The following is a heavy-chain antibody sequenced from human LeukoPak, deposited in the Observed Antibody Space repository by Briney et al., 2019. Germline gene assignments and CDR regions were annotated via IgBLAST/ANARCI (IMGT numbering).Heavy chain of an antibody. CDR2: MNPNSGNT. J-gene: IGHJ6*02. V-gene: IGHV1-8*01. CDR1: GYTFTSYD. CDR3: ARVSLYSGDDRGGGYYYYYGMDV. Sequence: ASVKVSCKASGYTFTSYDINWVRQATGQGLEWMGWMNPNSGNTGYAQKFQGRVTMTRNTSISTAYMELSSLRSEDTAVYYCARVSLYSGDDRGGGYYYYYGMDVWGQGTTVTVSS. D-gene: IGHD5-12*01.